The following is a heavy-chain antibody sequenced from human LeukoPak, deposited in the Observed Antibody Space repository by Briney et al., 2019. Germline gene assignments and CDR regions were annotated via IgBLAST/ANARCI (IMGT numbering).Heavy chain of an antibody. CDR3: ARGGYYYDSSGYFDY. CDR1: GFTFSSYA. Sequence: ESGGGVVQPGRSLRLSCAASGFTFSSYAMHWVRQAPGKGLEWVAVISYDGSNKYYADSVKGRFTISRDNSKNTLYLQMNSLRAEDTAVYYCARGGYYYDSSGYFDYWGQGTLVTVSS. V-gene: IGHV3-30*04. CDR2: ISYDGSNK. D-gene: IGHD3-22*01. J-gene: IGHJ4*02.